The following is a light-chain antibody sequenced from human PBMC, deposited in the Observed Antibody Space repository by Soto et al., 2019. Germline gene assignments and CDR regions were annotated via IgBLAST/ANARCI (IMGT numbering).Light chain of an antibody. CDR3: SSYTSTTTFYV. Sequence: QSALTQPASVSGSPGQSITISCTGTSSDIGSFKYVSWYQQHPGKAPKRIIYEVSNRPSGVSHRFSGSKSGNTASLIISGLQAEDEADYYCSSYTSTTTFYVFGTGTKVTVL. V-gene: IGLV2-14*01. J-gene: IGLJ1*01. CDR1: SSDIGSFKY. CDR2: EVS.